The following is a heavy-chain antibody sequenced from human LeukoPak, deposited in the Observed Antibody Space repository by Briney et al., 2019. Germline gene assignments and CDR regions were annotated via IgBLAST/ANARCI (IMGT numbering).Heavy chain of an antibody. CDR3: ASISVYGDYYYYGMDV. V-gene: IGHV5-51*01. J-gene: IGHJ6*02. CDR2: IYPGDSDT. CDR1: GYSFTSYW. Sequence: GESLKISCKGSGYSFTSYWIGWVRQMPGKGLEWMGIIYPGDSDTRYSPSFQGPVTISADKSISTAYLQWSSLKASDTAMYYCASISVYGDYYYYGMDVWGQGTTVTVSS. D-gene: IGHD4-17*01.